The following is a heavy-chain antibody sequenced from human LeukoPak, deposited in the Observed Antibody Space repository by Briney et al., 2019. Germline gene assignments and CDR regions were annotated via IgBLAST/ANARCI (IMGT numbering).Heavy chain of an antibody. CDR3: ARGEVRGVGIDY. Sequence: GGSLRLSCAASGFTFSSYGMHWVRQAPGKGLEWVAVISYDGSNKYYADSVKGRFTISRDNSKNTLYLQMNSLRAEDTAVYYCARGEVRGVGIDYWGQGTLVTVSS. D-gene: IGHD3-10*01. J-gene: IGHJ4*02. CDR1: GFTFSSYG. V-gene: IGHV3-30*03. CDR2: ISYDGSNK.